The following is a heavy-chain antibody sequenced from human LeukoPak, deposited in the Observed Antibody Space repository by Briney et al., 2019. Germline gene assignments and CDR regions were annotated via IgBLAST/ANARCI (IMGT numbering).Heavy chain of an antibody. Sequence: ASVKVSCKVSGYTLTELSMHWVRQAPGKGLEWMGGFDPEDGETIHAQKFQGRVTMTEDTSTDTAYMELSSLRSEDTAVYYCATQPIRDYEDAFDIWGQGTMVTVSS. CDR3: ATQPIRDYEDAFDI. V-gene: IGHV1-24*01. D-gene: IGHD4-17*01. CDR2: FDPEDGET. CDR1: GYTLTELS. J-gene: IGHJ3*02.